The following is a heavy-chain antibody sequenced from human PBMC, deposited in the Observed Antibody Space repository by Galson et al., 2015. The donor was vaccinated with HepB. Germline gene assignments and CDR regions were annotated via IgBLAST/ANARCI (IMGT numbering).Heavy chain of an antibody. D-gene: IGHD3-3*01. J-gene: IGHJ4*02. CDR2: ISYDGSNK. CDR3: AKSRTFGGIRSSFDY. Sequence: SLRLSCAASGFTFSSYGMHWVRQAPGKGLEWVAVISYDGSNKYYADSVKGRFTISRDNSKSTLYLQMNSLRAEDTAVYYCAKSRTFGGIRSSFDYWGQGTLVTVSS. CDR1: GFTFSSYG. V-gene: IGHV3-30*18.